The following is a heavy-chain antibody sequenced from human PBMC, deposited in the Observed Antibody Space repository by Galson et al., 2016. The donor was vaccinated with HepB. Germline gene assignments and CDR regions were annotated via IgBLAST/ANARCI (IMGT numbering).Heavy chain of an antibody. V-gene: IGHV4-31*03. CDR2: IYSNGNT. CDR1: GGSITSGAYY. D-gene: IGHD3-22*01. J-gene: IGHJ5*02. CDR3: ARQVYDSTGYYYP. Sequence: TLSLPCTVSGGSITSGAYYWTWIRQHPGKGLEWIGLIYSNGNTHYNASLQSRLTISVDTSQNQFSLKLSSVTAADTAVYYCARQVYDSTGYYYPWGQGTLVTVSS.